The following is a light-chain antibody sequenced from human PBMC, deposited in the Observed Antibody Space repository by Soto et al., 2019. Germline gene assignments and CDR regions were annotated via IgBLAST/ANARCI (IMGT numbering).Light chain of an antibody. Sequence: DIQMTQSPSSLSASVGDKVTITCRASRGITTYLAWYQQKPGGVPNLLIHSALSLRSGVPSRFSGGGSGTTFTLTISGLQPEDVATYYCQYYNRAPLTFGGGTKVEI. V-gene: IGKV1-27*01. CDR3: QYYNRAPLT. J-gene: IGKJ4*01. CDR1: RGITTY. CDR2: SAL.